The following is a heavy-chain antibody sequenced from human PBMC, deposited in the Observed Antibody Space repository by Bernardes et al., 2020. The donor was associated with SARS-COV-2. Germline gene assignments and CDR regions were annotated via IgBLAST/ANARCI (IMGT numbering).Heavy chain of an antibody. V-gene: IGHV3-9*01. CDR3: AKDTSIAVAGTGYYYYGMDV. Sequence: SLRLSCAASGFTFDDYAMHWVRQAPGKGLEWVSGISWNSGSIGYADSVKGRFTISRDNAKNSLYLQMNSLRAEDTALYYCAKDTSIAVAGTGYYYYGMDVWGQGTTVTVSS. CDR1: GFTFDDYA. D-gene: IGHD6-19*01. CDR2: ISWNSGSI. J-gene: IGHJ6*02.